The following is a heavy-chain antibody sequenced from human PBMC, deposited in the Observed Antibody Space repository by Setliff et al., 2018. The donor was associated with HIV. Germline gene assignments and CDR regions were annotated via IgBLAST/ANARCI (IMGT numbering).Heavy chain of an antibody. CDR2: LNPKTGVA. J-gene: IGHJ4*02. Sequence: ASVKVSCKASGYTFTGYYSHWVRQAPGQGLQWMGRLNPKTGVAHFAQTFQGRVTMTRDTSIGIAFMELSRVKSADTAVYFCARGTVVGATIYYFDYWGQGTLVTVSS. D-gene: IGHD1-26*01. CDR3: ARGTVVGATIYYFDY. V-gene: IGHV1-2*06. CDR1: GYTFTGYY.